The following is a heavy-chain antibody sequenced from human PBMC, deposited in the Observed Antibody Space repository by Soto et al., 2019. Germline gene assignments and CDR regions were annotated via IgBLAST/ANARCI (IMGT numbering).Heavy chain of an antibody. CDR2: ISDSGTST. Sequence: EVQLLESGGGLVQPGGSLRLSCAASGFSFNNNAMSWVRLSPGKGPEWVSGISDSGTSTYYADSVKGRFTISRDNSKCTLSLQMNNLRVEDTALYYCFCGDWGYWGQGTLVIVSS. CDR3: FCGDWGY. V-gene: IGHV3-23*01. D-gene: IGHD2-21*01. CDR1: GFSFNNNA. J-gene: IGHJ4*02.